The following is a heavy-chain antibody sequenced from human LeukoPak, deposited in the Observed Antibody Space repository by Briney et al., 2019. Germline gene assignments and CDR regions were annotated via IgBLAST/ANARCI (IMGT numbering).Heavy chain of an antibody. Sequence: TGGSLRLSCAASGFTFSTYAMTRVRQAPGNGLEGVSVISGSGGSTYYADSVKGRFTLSRDNSKNTIYLQMNSLRAEDTAVYYCAKSIGGVVVVAADYWGQGTLVTVSS. D-gene: IGHD2-15*01. J-gene: IGHJ4*02. CDR1: GFTFSTYA. V-gene: IGHV3-23*01. CDR3: AKSIGGVVVVAADY. CDR2: ISGSGGST.